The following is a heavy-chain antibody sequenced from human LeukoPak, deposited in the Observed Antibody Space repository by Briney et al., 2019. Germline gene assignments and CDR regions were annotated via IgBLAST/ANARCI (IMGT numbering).Heavy chain of an antibody. CDR3: ARDRSPGVYATNFYFDY. Sequence: GGSLRLSCAASGFTFSSCAMHWVRQAPGKGLEWVAVISYDGSNKYYADSVKGRFTISRDNSKNTLYLQMNSLRAEDTAVYYCARDRSPGVYATNFYFDYWGQGTLVTVSS. V-gene: IGHV3-30*04. CDR2: ISYDGSNK. D-gene: IGHD2-8*01. CDR1: GFTFSSCA. J-gene: IGHJ4*02.